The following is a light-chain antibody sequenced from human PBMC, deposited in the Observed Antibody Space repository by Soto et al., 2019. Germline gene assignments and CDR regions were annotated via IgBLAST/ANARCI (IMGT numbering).Light chain of an antibody. CDR1: SSDVGRYNY. Sequence: QSALTQPPSASGSPGQSVTFSCTGTSSDVGRYNYVSWYQQHPGKAPKLLIYGVTQRPSGVPDRFSGSKSGNTASLTVSGLQDEDEGYYYCCSYAGTYTGVFGTGTKLTVL. V-gene: IGLV2-8*01. J-gene: IGLJ1*01. CDR2: GVT. CDR3: CSYAGTYTGV.